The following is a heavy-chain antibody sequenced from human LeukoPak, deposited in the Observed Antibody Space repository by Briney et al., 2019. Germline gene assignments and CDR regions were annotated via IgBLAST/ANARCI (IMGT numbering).Heavy chain of an antibody. Sequence: GSLRLSCAASGFTFSSYVMTWVRQAPGKGLEWIGSIYYSGSTYYNPSLKSRVTISVDTSKNQFSLKLSSVTAADTAVYYCARASGWFDPWGQGTLVTVSS. J-gene: IGHJ5*02. D-gene: IGHD6-25*01. CDR2: IYYSGST. CDR3: ARASGWFDP. V-gene: IGHV4-39*07. CDR1: GFTFSSYV.